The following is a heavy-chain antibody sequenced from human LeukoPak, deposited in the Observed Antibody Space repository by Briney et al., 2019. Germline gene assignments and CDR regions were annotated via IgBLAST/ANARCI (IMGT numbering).Heavy chain of an antibody. V-gene: IGHV3-21*01. CDR1: GFTFSSYS. J-gene: IGHJ5*02. Sequence: GGSLRLSCAPSGFTFSSYSINCVRQAPGKGLEWVSSISSSSSYIFYADSVKGRFTISRDNAKNSLYLQMNSLRAEDTAVYYCAKGGLVHRFDPWGQGTLVTVSS. CDR3: AKGGLVHRFDP. CDR2: ISSSSSYI.